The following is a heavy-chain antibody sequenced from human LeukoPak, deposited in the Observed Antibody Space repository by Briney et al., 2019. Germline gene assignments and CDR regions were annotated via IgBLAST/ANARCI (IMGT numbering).Heavy chain of an antibody. J-gene: IGHJ5*02. Sequence: GASVKVSCKASGYSFINYGISWVRQAPGQGLEWMGWINPNSGGTNYAQKFQGRVTMTRDTSNSTAYMELSSLTSDDTAVYYCARPTLQTLGAWGQGTLVTVSS. D-gene: IGHD3-10*01. CDR3: ARPTLQTLGA. CDR2: INPNSGGT. CDR1: GYSFINYG. V-gene: IGHV1-2*02.